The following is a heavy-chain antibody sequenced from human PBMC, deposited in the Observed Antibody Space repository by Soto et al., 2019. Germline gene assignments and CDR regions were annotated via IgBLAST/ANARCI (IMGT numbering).Heavy chain of an antibody. CDR3: SKGRRHYYYCGVDV. Sequence: GGSLRLSCAASGFTFSSCAMGWVRQAPGKGLEWVSDIIDSGGSTYYAGSVKGRFTISRDNSKSTLYLQMNSLRAEDTALYYCSKGRRHYYYCGVDVWGQGTTVTVSS. CDR2: IIDSGGST. J-gene: IGHJ6*02. V-gene: IGHV3-23*01. CDR1: GFTFSSCA.